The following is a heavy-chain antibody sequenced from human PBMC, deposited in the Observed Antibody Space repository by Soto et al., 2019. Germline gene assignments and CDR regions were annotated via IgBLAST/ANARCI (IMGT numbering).Heavy chain of an antibody. CDR1: GFTFSDQY. CDR2: SRNKANSYAT. D-gene: IGHD2-21*02. V-gene: IGHV3-72*01. Sequence: EVQLVESGGGLVQPGGSLRLSCAASGFTFSDQYIDWVRQAPGKGLEWIGRSRNKANSYATEYAAPVKGRFTIARDDSENSLFLQMNSLKIDDTAVYYCARASSDHCRKYYYMDVWGKGTTVTVSS. J-gene: IGHJ6*03. CDR3: ARASSDHCRKYYYMDV.